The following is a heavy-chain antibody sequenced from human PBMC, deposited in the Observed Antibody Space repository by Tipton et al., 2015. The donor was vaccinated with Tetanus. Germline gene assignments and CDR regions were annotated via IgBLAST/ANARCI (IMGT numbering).Heavy chain of an antibody. CDR1: GFAFSDYY. J-gene: IGHJ5*02. CDR2: LSSTGTTI. Sequence: EASGFAFSDYYMAWIRQAPGKGLEWVSYLSSTGTTIYHADSVKGRFTVSRDNAKNSLFLQMNSLRDEDTAVYYCVNFATSWGQGTLVTVSS. V-gene: IGHV3-11*04. CDR3: VNFATS.